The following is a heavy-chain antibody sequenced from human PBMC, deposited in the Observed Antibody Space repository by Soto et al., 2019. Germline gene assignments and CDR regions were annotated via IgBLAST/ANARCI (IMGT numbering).Heavy chain of an antibody. J-gene: IGHJ6*02. CDR3: ARDRPALQQIVLVPADGMDV. CDR2: IRGSDGTT. CDR1: GFSFSTFD. Sequence: GGSLRLSCEASGFSFSTFDMSWVRQAPGKGLQCVSFIRGSDGTTYYADSVRGRFTISRDNSRNTLYLQMNSLRADDTALYYCARDRPALQQIVLVPADGMDVWGQGTTVTVSS. V-gene: IGHV3-23*01. D-gene: IGHD2-2*01.